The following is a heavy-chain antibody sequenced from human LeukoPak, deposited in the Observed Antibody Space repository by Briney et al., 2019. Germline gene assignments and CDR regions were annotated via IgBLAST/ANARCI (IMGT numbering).Heavy chain of an antibody. CDR3: ARDRRADILTGYSDGFDI. V-gene: IGHV4-39*07. CDR2: IYYSGST. Sequence: TSSETLSLTCTVSGGPTSSSNYYWGWIRQPPGKGLEWIGSIYYSGSTYYNPSLKSRVTISVDASKNQFSLKLTSVTAADTAVYYCARDRRADILTGYSDGFDIWGQGTMVTVSS. CDR1: GGPTSSSNYY. D-gene: IGHD3-9*01. J-gene: IGHJ3*02.